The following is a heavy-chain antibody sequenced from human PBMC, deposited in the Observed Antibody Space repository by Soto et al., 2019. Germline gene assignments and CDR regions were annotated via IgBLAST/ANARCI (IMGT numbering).Heavy chain of an antibody. Sequence: QVQLQESGPGLVKASVTLSLTCTVSGGSISSYYWSWIRQPPGKGLEWIGYIYYSGSTNYNPSLKSRVTISVATSKKQFSLKLSSVTAADTAVYYCARVGSMGSYGMDVWGQGTTVTVSS. CDR3: ARVGSMGSYGMDV. J-gene: IGHJ6*02. V-gene: IGHV4-59*01. CDR2: IYYSGST. CDR1: GGSISSYY. D-gene: IGHD3-10*01.